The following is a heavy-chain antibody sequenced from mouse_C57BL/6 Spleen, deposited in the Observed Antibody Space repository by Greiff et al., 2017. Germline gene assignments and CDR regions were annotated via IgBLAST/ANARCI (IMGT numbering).Heavy chain of an antibody. D-gene: IGHD3-2*02. CDR1: GYTFTSYW. CDR2: INPSNGGT. CDR3: ARSDSSGYVGFSY. J-gene: IGHJ3*01. Sequence: VQLKQPGTELVKPGASVKLSCKASGYTFTSYWMHWVKQRPGQGLEWIGNINPSNGGTNSNEKFKSKATLTVDKSSSTAYMQIRSLTSEDSAVYYCARSDSSGYVGFSYWGQGTLVTVSA. V-gene: IGHV1-53*01.